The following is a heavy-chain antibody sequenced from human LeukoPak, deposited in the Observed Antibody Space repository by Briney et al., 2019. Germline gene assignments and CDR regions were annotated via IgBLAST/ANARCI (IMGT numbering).Heavy chain of an antibody. CDR2: IKLDGSEK. Sequence: GGSLRLSCAASGXIFSNYWVSWLRQAPGKGLEWVASIKLDGSEKYHVDSVKGRFTISRDNAKNSLYLQMNSLRAEDTAVYYCARRGTSFDYWGQGTLVTVSS. D-gene: IGHD3-3*01. CDR1: GXIFSNYW. V-gene: IGHV3-7*02. CDR3: ARRGTSFDY. J-gene: IGHJ4*02.